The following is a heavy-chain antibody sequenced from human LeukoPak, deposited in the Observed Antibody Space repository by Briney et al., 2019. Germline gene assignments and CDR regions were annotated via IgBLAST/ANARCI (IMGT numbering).Heavy chain of an antibody. CDR3: ARAGTTDSGDAFDI. D-gene: IGHD1/OR15-1a*01. V-gene: IGHV1-69*06. J-gene: IGHJ3*02. CDR1: GGTFPSYA. CDR2: IIPIFGAT. Sequence: SVKVSCKASGGTFPSYALSWVRQTPGQGLEWMGGIIPIFGATTYAQKFLGRVTITADKSTSTAYMEVSSLRSEDTAVYFCARAGTTDSGDAFDIWGQGTAVTVSS.